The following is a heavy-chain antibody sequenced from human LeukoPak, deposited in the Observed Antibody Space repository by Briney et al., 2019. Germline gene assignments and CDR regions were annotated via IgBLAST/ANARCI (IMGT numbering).Heavy chain of an antibody. Sequence: SETLSLTCTVSGGSISSSSYYWGWIRQPPGKGLEWIGSIYYSGSTYYNPSLKSRVTISVDTSKNQFSLKLSSVTAADTAVYYCACYYDSSGYYGTVFYWGQGTLVTVSS. CDR3: ACYYDSSGYYGTVFY. J-gene: IGHJ4*02. V-gene: IGHV4-39*01. CDR2: IYYSGST. CDR1: GGSISSSSYY. D-gene: IGHD3-22*01.